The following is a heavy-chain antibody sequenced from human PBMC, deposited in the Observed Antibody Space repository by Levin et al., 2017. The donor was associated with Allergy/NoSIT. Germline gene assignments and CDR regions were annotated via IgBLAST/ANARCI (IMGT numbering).Heavy chain of an antibody. D-gene: IGHD2-2*01. Sequence: GGSLRLSCAASGFTFSSYAMSWVRQAPGKGLEWVSAISGSGGSTYYADSVKGRFTISRDNSKNTLYLQMNSLRAEDTAVYYWAKGEFNVVPAAIGSYYYYYGMDVWGQGTTVTVSS. V-gene: IGHV3-23*01. CDR1: GFTFSSYA. J-gene: IGHJ6*02. CDR2: ISGSGGST. CDR3: AKGEFNVVPAAIGSYYYYYGMDV.